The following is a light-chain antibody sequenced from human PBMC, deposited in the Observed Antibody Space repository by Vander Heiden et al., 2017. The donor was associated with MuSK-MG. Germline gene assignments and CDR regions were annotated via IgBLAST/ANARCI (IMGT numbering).Light chain of an antibody. Sequence: DLQMTPSPSSLSASVGDRVTITCRASQDIRKYLGWYQQKPGKAPRRLVYAASKLQSGVPSRFSGSGSGTEFTLTISSLLPEDFATYYCLQNNSTPQTFGQGTRVEI. V-gene: IGKV1-17*01. CDR2: AAS. J-gene: IGKJ5*01. CDR1: QDIRKY. CDR3: LQNNSTPQT.